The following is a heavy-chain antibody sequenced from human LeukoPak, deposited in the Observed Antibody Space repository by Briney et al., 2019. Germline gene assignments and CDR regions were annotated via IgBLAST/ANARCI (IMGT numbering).Heavy chain of an antibody. D-gene: IGHD5-24*01. V-gene: IGHV1-2*02. Sequence: ASVKVSCKASGYTFTGYYMHWVRQAPGQGLEWMGWINPNSGGTNYAQKFQGRVTMTRDTSISTAYMELSRLRSDDTAVYYCAREEEMATTAALDYWGQGTLATVSS. CDR3: AREEEMATTAALDY. CDR1: GYTFTGYY. J-gene: IGHJ4*02. CDR2: INPNSGGT.